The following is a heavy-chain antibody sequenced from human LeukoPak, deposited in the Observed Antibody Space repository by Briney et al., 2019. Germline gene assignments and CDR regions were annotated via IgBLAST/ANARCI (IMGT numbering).Heavy chain of an antibody. CDR3: ARIFRIAAAGKIDY. V-gene: IGHV1-2*02. D-gene: IGHD6-13*01. CDR2: INPNSGGT. J-gene: IGHJ4*02. Sequence: ASVKVSCKASGYTFTGYYMHWVRQAPGQGLEWMGWINPNSGGTNYAQKFQGRATMTRDTSISTAYMELSRLRSDDTAVYYCARIFRIAAAGKIDYWGQGTLVTVSS. CDR1: GYTFTGYY.